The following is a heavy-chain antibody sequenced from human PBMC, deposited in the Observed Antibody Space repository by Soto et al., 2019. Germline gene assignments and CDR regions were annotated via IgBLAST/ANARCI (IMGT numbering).Heavy chain of an antibody. D-gene: IGHD3-22*01. CDR2: INPSGGST. CDR1: GYTFTSYY. Sequence: QVQLVQSGAEVKKPGASVKVSCKASGYTFTSYYMHWVRQAPGQGLEWMGIINPSGGSTSYAQKFQGRVAMTRDTSTSTVYMELSSLRSEDTAVYYCARGDYYDSSGYYPEYFQHWGQGTLVTVSS. CDR3: ARGDYYDSSGYYPEYFQH. J-gene: IGHJ1*01. V-gene: IGHV1-46*01.